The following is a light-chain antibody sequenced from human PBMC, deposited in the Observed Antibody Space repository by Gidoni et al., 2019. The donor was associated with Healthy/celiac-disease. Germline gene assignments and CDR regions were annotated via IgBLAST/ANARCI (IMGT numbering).Light chain of an antibody. CDR3: QQYNNWPQT. CDR1: QSDSSN. J-gene: IGKJ1*01. Sequence: EIVMTQSPATLSVSPGERATLSCRASQSDSSNLAWYQQKPGQAPRLLIFGASTRATGIPARFSGSWSGTEFTLPISSLQSEDFAVYYCQQYNNWPQTFXEXTKVEIK. CDR2: GAS. V-gene: IGKV3-15*01.